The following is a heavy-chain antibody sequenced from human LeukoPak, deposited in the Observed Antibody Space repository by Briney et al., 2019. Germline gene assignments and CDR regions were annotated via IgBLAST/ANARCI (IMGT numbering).Heavy chain of an antibody. CDR1: GFPFSSYE. J-gene: IGHJ4*02. CDR2: ISSSGSTI. V-gene: IGHV3-48*03. Sequence: GGSLRLFCAASGFPFSSYEMNWVRRAPGEGLEWVSYISSSGSTIYYADAVKGRFTISRDNAKNSLYLQMNSLRAEDTAVYYCARVARYYGSGSYYNAADYWGQGTLVTVSS. D-gene: IGHD3-10*01. CDR3: ARVARYYGSGSYYNAADY.